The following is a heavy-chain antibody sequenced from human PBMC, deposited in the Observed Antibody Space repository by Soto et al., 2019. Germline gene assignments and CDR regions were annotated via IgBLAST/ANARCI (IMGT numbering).Heavy chain of an antibody. D-gene: IGHD3-10*01. CDR1: GFTFSSYW. V-gene: IGHV3-74*01. Sequence: EVQLVESGGGLVQPGGSLRLSCAASGFTFSSYWMHWVRQAPGKGLVWVARINSDGSSTSYADSGKGRFTISRDNAKNTLYLQMNSLRAEDTAVYYCAKRASMSGHYYFDYWGQGTLVTVSS. CDR3: AKRASMSGHYYFDY. J-gene: IGHJ4*02. CDR2: INSDGSST.